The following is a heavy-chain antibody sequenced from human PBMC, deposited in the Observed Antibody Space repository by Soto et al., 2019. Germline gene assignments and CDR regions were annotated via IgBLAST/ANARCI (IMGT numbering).Heavy chain of an antibody. CDR2: IDSSGAYW. Sequence: PGEPLNISCKGSGYTFTSYWISWVREMPGEGLEGMGGIDSSGAYWNYSPSFQGHITLSGYESDNTPYPQWRSLKGSDTGTYSCARLRTSDSDSYYFGMDVWGQGTTVTVSS. J-gene: IGHJ6*02. D-gene: IGHD1-1*01. CDR3: ARLRTSDSDSYYFGMDV. V-gene: IGHV5-10-1*01. CDR1: GYTFTSYW.